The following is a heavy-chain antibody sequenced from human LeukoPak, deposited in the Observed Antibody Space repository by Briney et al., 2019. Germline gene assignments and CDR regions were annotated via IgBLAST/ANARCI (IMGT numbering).Heavy chain of an antibody. Sequence: ASVKVSCMASGYTFTGYYMHWVRQAPGQGLEWMGWINPNSGGANYAQKFQGRVTMTRDTSISTAYMELSRLRSDDTAVYYCARGYSYGFDYYGMDVWGQGTTVTVSS. D-gene: IGHD5-18*01. CDR1: GYTFTGYY. CDR2: INPNSGGA. J-gene: IGHJ6*02. CDR3: ARGYSYGFDYYGMDV. V-gene: IGHV1-2*02.